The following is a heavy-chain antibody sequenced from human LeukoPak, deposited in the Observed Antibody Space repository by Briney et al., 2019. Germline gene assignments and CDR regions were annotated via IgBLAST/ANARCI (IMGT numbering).Heavy chain of an antibody. CDR1: GFTVSSNY. Sequence: GGSLRLSCAASGFTVSSNYMSWVRQAPGKGLEWVSVIYSSGTTYYADSVKGGFTISRDNSKNTLYLQMNSLRAEDTAVYFCARGLGATVVNLDYWGQGTLVTVSS. J-gene: IGHJ4*02. D-gene: IGHD1-26*01. V-gene: IGHV3-66*01. CDR2: IYSSGTT. CDR3: ARGLGATVVNLDY.